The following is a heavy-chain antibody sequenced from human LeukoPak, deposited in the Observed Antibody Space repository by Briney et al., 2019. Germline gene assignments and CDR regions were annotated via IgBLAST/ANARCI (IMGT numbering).Heavy chain of an antibody. D-gene: IGHD3-16*02. V-gene: IGHV3-30*18. Sequence: GGSLRLSCAASGFTFSSYGMHWVRQAPGKGLEWVAVISYDGCNKYYADSVKGRFTISRDNSKNTLYLQMNSLRAEDTAVYYCAKDGVMITFGGVIGYLFDYWGQGTLVTVSS. CDR2: ISYDGCNK. CDR3: AKDGVMITFGGVIGYLFDY. CDR1: GFTFSSYG. J-gene: IGHJ4*02.